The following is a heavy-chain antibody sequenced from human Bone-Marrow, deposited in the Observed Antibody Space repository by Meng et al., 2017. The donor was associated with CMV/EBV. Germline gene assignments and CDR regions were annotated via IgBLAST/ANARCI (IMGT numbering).Heavy chain of an antibody. Sequence: SLKISCVVSGFTFDDFAMHWVRQAPGKGLEWVAGISWNSEKKDYSDSVKGRFSISRDHAKKYLYLQMSGLRPEDTALYYCAKDMAARNYDFWKGSREYCGMDVWGRGTTVTVSS. J-gene: IGHJ6*02. CDR1: GFTFDDFA. CDR2: ISWNSEKK. CDR3: AKDMAARNYDFWKGSREYCGMDV. V-gene: IGHV3-9*01. D-gene: IGHD3-3*01.